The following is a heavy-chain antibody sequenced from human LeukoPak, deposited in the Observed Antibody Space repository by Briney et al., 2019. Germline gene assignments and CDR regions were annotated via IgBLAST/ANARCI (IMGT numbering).Heavy chain of an antibody. CDR2: IYHSGST. CDR1: GGSISSHY. CDR3: ARDPEGWFDP. Sequence: SETLSLTCTVSGGSISSHYWSWIRQPPGKGLEWIGNIYHSGSTNYNPSLKSRVTISVDTPKNQFSLKLNSVTAADTAVYYCARDPEGWFDPWGQGTLVTVSS. J-gene: IGHJ5*02. V-gene: IGHV4-59*11.